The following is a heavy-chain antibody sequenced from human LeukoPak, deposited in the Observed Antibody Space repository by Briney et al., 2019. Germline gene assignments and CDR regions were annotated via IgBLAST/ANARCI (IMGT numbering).Heavy chain of an antibody. Sequence: SVKVSCKASGGTFSSYVISWVRQASGQGLEWMGGIIAIYGTTNYAQKFRGRVTMTTDTSTSTAYMELRSLRSDDTAVYYCAREDHYCSSTSCYANWFDPWGQGTLVTVSS. J-gene: IGHJ5*02. D-gene: IGHD2-2*01. CDR1: GGTFSSYV. CDR2: IIAIYGTT. CDR3: AREDHYCSSTSCYANWFDP. V-gene: IGHV1-69*05.